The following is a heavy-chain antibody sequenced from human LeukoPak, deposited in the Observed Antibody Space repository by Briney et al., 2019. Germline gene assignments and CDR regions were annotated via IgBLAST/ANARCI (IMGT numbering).Heavy chain of an antibody. V-gene: IGHV1-2*04. Sequence: ASVKVSCKAPGYTFTGYYMHWVRQAPGQGLEWMGWINPNSGGTNYAQKFQGWVTMTRDTSISTAYMELSRLRSDDTAVYYCARAPYCSSSWYDYWGQGTLVTVSS. J-gene: IGHJ4*02. CDR2: INPNSGGT. CDR3: ARAPYCSSSWYDY. CDR1: GYTFTGYY. D-gene: IGHD6-13*01.